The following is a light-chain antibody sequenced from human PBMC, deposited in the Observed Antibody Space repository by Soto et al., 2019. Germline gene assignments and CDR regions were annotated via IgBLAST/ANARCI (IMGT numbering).Light chain of an antibody. V-gene: IGKV3-15*01. Sequence: ERGLTQSPATLSLSPGETATLSCRASDRIIYYLAWYQHKPGQAPRLLMYGASASSTGFPDRFSGSGSGTEFTLTISIFQYEDFAVYYCKQYINWPSWTFGQGTPLEIK. J-gene: IGKJ1*01. CDR3: KQYINWPSWT. CDR2: GAS. CDR1: DRIIYY.